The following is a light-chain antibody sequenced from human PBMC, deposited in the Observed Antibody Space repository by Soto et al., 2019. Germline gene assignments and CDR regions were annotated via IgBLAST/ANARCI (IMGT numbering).Light chain of an antibody. CDR1: QDIRNQ. Sequence: AIQMTQSPSSLSASIGDRVTITCRASQDIRNQLGWYQQKPGKAPKVLISAASSLEDGVPSRFSGSGSATDITLTISSLRPEDFATYVCLQDYNYPRTFGQGTKVEIK. CDR3: LQDYNYPRT. J-gene: IGKJ1*01. V-gene: IGKV1-6*01. CDR2: AAS.